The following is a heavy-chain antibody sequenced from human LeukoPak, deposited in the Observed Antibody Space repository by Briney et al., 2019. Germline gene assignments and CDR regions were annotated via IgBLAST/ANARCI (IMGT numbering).Heavy chain of an antibody. Sequence: GASVKVSCKASGYTFTGYYMHWVRQAPGQGLEWMGWINPNSGGTNYAQKFQGRVTMTRDTSISTAYMELSRLRSDDTAVYYCARSPILYYHDSSGPDPWGQGTLVTVSS. CDR3: ARSPILYYHDSSGPDP. V-gene: IGHV1-2*02. J-gene: IGHJ5*02. D-gene: IGHD3-22*01. CDR2: INPNSGGT. CDR1: GYTFTGYY.